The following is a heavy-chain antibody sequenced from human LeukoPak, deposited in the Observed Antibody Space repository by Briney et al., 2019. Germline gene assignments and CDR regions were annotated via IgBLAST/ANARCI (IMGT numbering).Heavy chain of an antibody. CDR1: GLSHSNSY. D-gene: IGHD4-17*01. Sequence: GGSLRLSCGTSGLSHSNSYMWWVRQGPGQGLEWVATIWPEGREKMHMDSLRDRFPSSRDNARDLVFLQRNSLSVDDTAVYFGARLLGFVTTFDYWGQGALVTVSS. CDR3: ARLLGFVTTFDY. V-gene: IGHV3-7*01. J-gene: IGHJ4*02. CDR2: IWPEGREK.